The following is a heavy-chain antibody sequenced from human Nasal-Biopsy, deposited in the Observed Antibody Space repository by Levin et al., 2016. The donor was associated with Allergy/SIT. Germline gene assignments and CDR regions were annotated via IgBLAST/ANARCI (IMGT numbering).Heavy chain of an antibody. CDR1: GFTVNSNY. CDR2: MYMSGNT. J-gene: IGHJ4*02. V-gene: IGHV3-53*01. Sequence: GGSLRLSCAASGFTVNSNYISWVRQAPGKGLEWVSIMYMSGNTNYADSVKGRFTVSRDNSNNMVYLQMDSLRVEDTAVYYCARDRGYGDYYYLKFWGQGSLVTVSS. D-gene: IGHD4-17*01. CDR3: ARDRGYGDYYYLKF.